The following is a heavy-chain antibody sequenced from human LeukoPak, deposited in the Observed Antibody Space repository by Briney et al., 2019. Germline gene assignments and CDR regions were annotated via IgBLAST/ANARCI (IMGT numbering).Heavy chain of an antibody. J-gene: IGHJ4*02. Sequence: GGSLRLSCAASGFTFSGYWMTWVRQAPGKGLEWVANIKQDGSEKNYVDSVKGRFTISRDNAKNSLDLQMNSLRAEDTAVYYCSRTDNYDAGDYWGQGALVTVSS. CDR1: GFTFSGYW. CDR2: IKQDGSEK. V-gene: IGHV3-7*02. D-gene: IGHD4/OR15-4a*01. CDR3: SRTDNYDAGDY.